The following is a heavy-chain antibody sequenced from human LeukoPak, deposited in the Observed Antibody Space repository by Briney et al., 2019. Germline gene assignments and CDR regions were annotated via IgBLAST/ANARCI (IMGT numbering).Heavy chain of an antibody. Sequence: GESLRLSCAASGFTFSSYAMHWVRQAPGKGLEWVAVISYDGSNKYYADSVKGRFTISRDNSKNTLYLQMNSLRAEDTAVYYCARGIAEESYYDSSGYYGYYWGQGTLVTVSS. D-gene: IGHD3-22*01. V-gene: IGHV3-30-3*01. CDR2: ISYDGSNK. CDR3: ARGIAEESYYDSSGYYGYY. CDR1: GFTFSSYA. J-gene: IGHJ4*02.